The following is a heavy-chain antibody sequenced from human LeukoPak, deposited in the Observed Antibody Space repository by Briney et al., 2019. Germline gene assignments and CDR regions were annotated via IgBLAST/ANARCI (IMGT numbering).Heavy chain of an antibody. CDR1: GGSFSDYY. D-gene: IGHD3-3*01. V-gene: IGHV4-59*08. CDR2: IYPSGST. CDR3: ARQATLLAGRLEAGGFDM. Sequence: SETLSLTCSVSGGSFSDYYWNWLRQSPGKGLEWIGYIYPSGSTDYNPSLKSRVTMSTDTSKNQISLKLTSVTAADTAVYFCARQATLLAGRLEAGGFDMWGRGTMVTVSS. J-gene: IGHJ3*02.